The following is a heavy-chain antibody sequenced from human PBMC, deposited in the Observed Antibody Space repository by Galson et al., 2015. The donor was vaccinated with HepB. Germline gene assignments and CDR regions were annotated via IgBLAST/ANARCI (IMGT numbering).Heavy chain of an antibody. V-gene: IGHV3-7*01. J-gene: IGHJ4*02. D-gene: IGHD6-19*01. Sequence: SLRLSCAASGFPFNTYWMTWVRQAPGKGLEWVANINEDGSDKNYVDYVKGRFIISRDNAKRALYLQMNSLRADDTAVYYCATRGQAMADWGQGTLVTVSS. CDR3: ATRGQAMAD. CDR2: INEDGSDK. CDR1: GFPFNTYW.